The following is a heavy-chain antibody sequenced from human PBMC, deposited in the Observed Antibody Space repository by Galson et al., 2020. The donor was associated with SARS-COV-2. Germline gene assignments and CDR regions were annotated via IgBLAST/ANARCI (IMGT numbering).Heavy chain of an antibody. CDR3: VRMWAGSNYFDP. CDR2: IYYSGNT. V-gene: IGHV4-59*12. D-gene: IGHD6-19*01. J-gene: IGHJ5*02. Sequence: SETLSLTCTVSGDSIRNYYWSWIRQPPGKGLEWIGYIYYSGNTNYNPSLKSRVTMSVDTSKSLLSLKVKSVTAADTAVYFCVRMWAGSNYFDPWGHGTRVTVSS. CDR1: GDSIRNYY.